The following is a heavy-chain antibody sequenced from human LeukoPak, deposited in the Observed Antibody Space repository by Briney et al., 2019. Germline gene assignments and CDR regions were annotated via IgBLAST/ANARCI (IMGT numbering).Heavy chain of an antibody. V-gene: IGHV1-18*01. CDR2: ISAYNGNT. CDR3: ARGAYSSSWYLPYYFDY. Sequence: ASVKVSCKASGYTFTSYGISWVRQAPGQGLERMGWISAYNGNTNYAQKLQGRVTMTTVTSTSTAYMELRSLRSDDTAVYYCARGAYSSSWYLPYYFDYWGQGTLVTVSS. J-gene: IGHJ4*02. CDR1: GYTFTSYG. D-gene: IGHD6-13*01.